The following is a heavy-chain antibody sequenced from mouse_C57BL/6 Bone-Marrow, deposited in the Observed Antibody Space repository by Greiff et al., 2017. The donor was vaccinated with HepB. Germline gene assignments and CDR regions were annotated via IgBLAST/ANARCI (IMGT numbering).Heavy chain of an antibody. Sequence: DVKLVESGGDLVKPGGSLKLSCAASGFTFSSYGMSWVRQTPDKRLEWVATISSGGSYTYYPDSVKGRFTISRDNAKNTLYLQMSSLKSEDTAMYYCARLQLGVDYWGQGTTLTVSS. CDR2: ISSGGSYT. V-gene: IGHV5-6*02. J-gene: IGHJ2*01. CDR1: GFTFSSYG. D-gene: IGHD4-1*02. CDR3: ARLQLGVDY.